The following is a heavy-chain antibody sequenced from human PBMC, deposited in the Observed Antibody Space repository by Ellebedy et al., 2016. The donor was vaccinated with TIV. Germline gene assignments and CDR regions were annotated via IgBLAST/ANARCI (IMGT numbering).Heavy chain of an antibody. CDR3: ARGYDNTGFYHCPYTH. CDR1: GCAIGRYF. D-gene: IGHD2-2*02. Sequence: MPSETLSLTCSVSGCAIGRYFWAWIRQSTEKGLEWIVYVFSSGYTNYNPSLVNRVTISIDTSKGQFSLRLTSVTAADTAVHYCARGYDNTGFYHCPYTHWGQGTLLTVSS. CDR2: VFSSGYT. V-gene: IGHV4-59*01. J-gene: IGHJ4*02.